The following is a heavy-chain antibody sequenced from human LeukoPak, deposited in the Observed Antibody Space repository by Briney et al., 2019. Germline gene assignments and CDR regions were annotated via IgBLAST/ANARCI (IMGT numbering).Heavy chain of an antibody. V-gene: IGHV4-59*01. J-gene: IGHJ4*02. CDR3: ARDGYKWGAFDY. CDR2: IYYSGST. CDR1: GGSISSYY. Sequence: SETLSLTCTASGGSISSYYWSWIRQPPGKGLEWIGYIYYSGSTNYNPSLKSRVTISVDTSKNQFSLKLSSVTAADTAVYYCARDGYKWGAFDYWGQGTLVTVSS. D-gene: IGHD5-24*01.